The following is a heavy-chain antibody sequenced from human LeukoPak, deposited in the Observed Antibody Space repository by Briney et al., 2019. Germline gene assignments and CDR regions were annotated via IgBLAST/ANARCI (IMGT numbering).Heavy chain of an antibody. Sequence: GGSLRLSCVASEFIFSNYEMYWVRQAPGRGLEWVSYISSTDNTVYYADFVKGRFTISRDNTKNSLYLQMNSLGAEDTAVYYCARVRGIVSDILDSWGQGALVTVSS. CDR3: ARVRGIVSDILDS. D-gene: IGHD3-22*01. CDR2: ISSTDNTV. J-gene: IGHJ4*02. CDR1: EFIFSNYE. V-gene: IGHV3-48*03.